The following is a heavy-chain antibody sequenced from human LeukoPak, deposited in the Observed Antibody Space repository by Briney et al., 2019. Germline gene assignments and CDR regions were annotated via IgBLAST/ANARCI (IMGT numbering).Heavy chain of an antibody. CDR3: TTEDYGDYASPH. D-gene: IGHD4-17*01. Sequence: GTSLRLSCAASGFTFRSHGMHWVRQAPGKGLEWVAFIWYDGSNKYYTDSVKGRFTISRDNSKNTLYLQMNSLRAEDTAVYYCTTEDYGDYASPHWGQGTLVTVSS. CDR1: GFTFRSHG. J-gene: IGHJ4*02. V-gene: IGHV3-33*01. CDR2: IWYDGSNK.